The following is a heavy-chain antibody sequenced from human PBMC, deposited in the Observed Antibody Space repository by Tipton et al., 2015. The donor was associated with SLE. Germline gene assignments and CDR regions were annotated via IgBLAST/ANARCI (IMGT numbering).Heavy chain of an antibody. D-gene: IGHD3-10*01. V-gene: IGHV3-30*04. J-gene: IGHJ6*03. CDR2: ISYDGGSE. CDR3: ARELGIRGVTGCYMDV. CDR1: GFNFNSYA. Sequence: SLRLSCAASGFNFNSYAVRWVRQAPGKGLEWVAVISYDGGSEYYADSVKGRFTISRDNSKNTLYLQMNSLRGEDTALYYCARELGIRGVTGCYMDVWGKGTTVTVSS.